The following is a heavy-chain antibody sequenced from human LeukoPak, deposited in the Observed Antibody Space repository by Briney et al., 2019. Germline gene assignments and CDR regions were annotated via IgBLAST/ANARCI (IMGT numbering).Heavy chain of an antibody. Sequence: SETLSLTCTVSGGSISSYYWSWIRQPPGKGLEWIGYIYYSGSTNYNPSLKSRVTISVDTSKNQFSLKLSSVTAADTAVYYCARHEGPYYYDSSGYHPGDWFDPWGQGTLVTVSS. D-gene: IGHD3-22*01. CDR2: IYYSGST. J-gene: IGHJ5*02. V-gene: IGHV4-59*08. CDR3: ARHEGPYYYDSSGYHPGDWFDP. CDR1: GGSISSYY.